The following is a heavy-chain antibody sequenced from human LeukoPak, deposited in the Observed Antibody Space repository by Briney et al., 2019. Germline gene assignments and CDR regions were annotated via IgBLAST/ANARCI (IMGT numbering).Heavy chain of an antibody. CDR3: AKGYYYDSSGYHYSSTSDY. CDR1: GFTFSSYT. V-gene: IGHV3-23*01. J-gene: IGHJ4*02. Sequence: GGSLRLSCAASGFTFSSYTMSWVRQAPGKGLEWVSAISGSGGSTYYADSVKGRFTTSRDNSKNTLYLQMNSLRAEDTAVYYCAKGYYYDSSGYHYSSTSDYWGQGTLVTVSS. CDR2: ISGSGGST. D-gene: IGHD3-22*01.